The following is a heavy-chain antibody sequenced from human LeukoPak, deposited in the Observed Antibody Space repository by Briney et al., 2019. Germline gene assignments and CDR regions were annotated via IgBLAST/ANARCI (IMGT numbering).Heavy chain of an antibody. V-gene: IGHV3-23*01. D-gene: IGHD3-10*01. CDR3: AKNGHGSGSPSPFLDY. CDR2: ISGSGGST. Sequence: GGSLRLSCAASGFTFSSDAMRWVRQAPAKGLEWVSAISGSGGSTYYADSVKGRFTISRDNSKNTLYLQMNSLRAEDTAVYYCAKNGHGSGSPSPFLDYWGQGTLVTVSS. J-gene: IGHJ4*02. CDR1: GFTFSSDA.